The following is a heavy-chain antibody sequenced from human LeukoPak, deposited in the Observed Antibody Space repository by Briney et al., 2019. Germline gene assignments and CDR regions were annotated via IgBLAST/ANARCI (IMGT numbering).Heavy chain of an antibody. V-gene: IGHV3-23*01. D-gene: IGHD4-11*01. CDR3: AKPRRDYSNAGGYHYYYYMDV. Sequence: GGSLRLSCAASGFTFSSYAMSWVRQAPGKGLEWVSAISGSGGSTYYADSVKGRFTISRDNSKNTLYLQMNSLRAEDTAVYYCAKPRRDYSNAGGYHYYYYMDVWGKGTTVTVSS. CDR2: ISGSGGST. J-gene: IGHJ6*03. CDR1: GFTFSSYA.